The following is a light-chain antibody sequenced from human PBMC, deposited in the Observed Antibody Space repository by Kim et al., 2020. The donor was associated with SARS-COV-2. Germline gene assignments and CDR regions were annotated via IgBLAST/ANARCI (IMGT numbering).Light chain of an antibody. Sequence: SVGDNVITTCRANQSISRYLKWYQQKPGKAPKLLIYAASSLQSRVPSMFSGSGSGTDFTLTIRSLQPEDFATYYCQQSYSTPPLTFGGGTKVEIK. V-gene: IGKV1-39*01. CDR3: QQSYSTPPLT. J-gene: IGKJ4*01. CDR1: QSISRY. CDR2: AAS.